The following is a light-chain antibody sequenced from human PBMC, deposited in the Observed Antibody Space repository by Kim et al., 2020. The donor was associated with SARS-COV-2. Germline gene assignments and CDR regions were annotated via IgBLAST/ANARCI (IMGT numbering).Light chain of an antibody. J-gene: IGKJ5*01. CDR3: LQHSTYPIT. Sequence: SVGDRVTITCRASQDIRNDLGWYQQNPGRAPKRLIYGASRLQSGVPSRFSGSGSGTEFTLTISSVQPEDFATYFCLQHSTYPITFGQGTRLEIK. CDR1: QDIRND. CDR2: GAS. V-gene: IGKV1-17*01.